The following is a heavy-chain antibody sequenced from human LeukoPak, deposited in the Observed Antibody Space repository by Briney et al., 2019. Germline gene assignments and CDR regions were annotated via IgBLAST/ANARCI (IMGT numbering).Heavy chain of an antibody. D-gene: IGHD5-18*01. V-gene: IGHV3-48*01. CDR2: ISSSSSTI. J-gene: IGHJ4*02. CDR3: ARAIQLLFDY. CDR1: GFTFSSYS. Sequence: GGSLRLSCAASGFTFSSYSMNWVRKAPGKGLEWVSYISSSSSTIYYADSVKGRFTISRDNAKNSLYLQMNSLRAEDTALYYCARAIQLLFDYWGQGTLVTVSS.